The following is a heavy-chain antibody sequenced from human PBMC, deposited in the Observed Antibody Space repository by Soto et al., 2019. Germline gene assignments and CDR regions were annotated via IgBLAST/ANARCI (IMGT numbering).Heavy chain of an antibody. CDR2: FDPEDGET. CDR1: GYTLTELS. J-gene: IGHJ5*02. Sequence: GASVKVSCKVSGYTLTELSMHWVRQAPGKGLEWMGGFDPEDGETIYAQKFQGRVTMTEDTSTDTAYMELSSLRSEDTAVYYCATAPPGQQLVWADSWFDPWGQGTLVTSPQ. V-gene: IGHV1-24*01. CDR3: ATAPPGQQLVWADSWFDP. D-gene: IGHD6-13*01.